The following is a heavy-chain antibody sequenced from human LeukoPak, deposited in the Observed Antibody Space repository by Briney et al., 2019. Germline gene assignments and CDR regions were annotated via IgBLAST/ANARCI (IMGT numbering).Heavy chain of an antibody. D-gene: IGHD3-10*01. CDR3: ANGHGSEVPY. J-gene: IGHJ4*02. Sequence: GGSLRLSCAASGFTFSSIAMTWVRQAPGKGLEWVAVISYDGSNKYYADSVKGRFTISRDNSKNTLYLQMNSLRAEDTAVYYCANGHGSEVPYWGQGTLVTVSS. V-gene: IGHV3-30*18. CDR2: ISYDGSNK. CDR1: GFTFSSIA.